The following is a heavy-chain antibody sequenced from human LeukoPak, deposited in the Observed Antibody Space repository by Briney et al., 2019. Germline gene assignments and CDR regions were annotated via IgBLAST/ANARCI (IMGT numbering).Heavy chain of an antibody. CDR2: IYYTGNT. D-gene: IGHD4-23*01. CDR3: ARKNVADYGGNWYFDL. Sequence: KPSETLSLTCTVSGGSINSYYWSWIPQPPGKGLEWIAYIYYTGNTNYNPSLKSRVTISVDTSKNQFSLKLNSVTAAGTAVYYCARKNVADYGGNWYFDLWGRGTLVTVSS. CDR1: GGSINSYY. V-gene: IGHV4-59*01. J-gene: IGHJ2*01.